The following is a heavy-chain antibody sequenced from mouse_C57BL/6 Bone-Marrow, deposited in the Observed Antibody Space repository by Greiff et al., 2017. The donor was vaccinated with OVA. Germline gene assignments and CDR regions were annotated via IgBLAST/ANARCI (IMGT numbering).Heavy chain of an antibody. CDR3: TRGDSNYYAIDY. CDR1: GYTFTDYE. D-gene: IGHD2-5*01. CDR2: IDPETGGT. V-gene: IGHV1-15*01. J-gene: IGHJ4*01. Sequence: VQLQQSGAELVRPGASVTLSCKASGYTFTDYEMHWVKQTPVHGLEWIGAIDPETGGTAYNQKFKGKAILTADKSSSTAYMELRILTSEDSAVYYYTRGDSNYYAIDYWGQGTSVTVSS.